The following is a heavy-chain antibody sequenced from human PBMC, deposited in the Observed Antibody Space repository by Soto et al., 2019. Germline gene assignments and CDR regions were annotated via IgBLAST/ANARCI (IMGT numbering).Heavy chain of an antibody. Sequence: QVQLVQSGAEVKKPGASVKVSCKASGYTFSSYDIHWVRQATGQGLEWMGWMNPNSANTGYAQKFQGRVTMTRNTSISTAYMELSSLRSEDTAVYYCARGVRDIVVVPAGTGPNYYYSAMDVWGKGTAVTVSS. CDR1: GYTFSSYD. J-gene: IGHJ6*04. CDR2: MNPNSANT. D-gene: IGHD2-2*01. CDR3: ARGVRDIVVVPAGTGPNYYYSAMDV. V-gene: IGHV1-8*01.